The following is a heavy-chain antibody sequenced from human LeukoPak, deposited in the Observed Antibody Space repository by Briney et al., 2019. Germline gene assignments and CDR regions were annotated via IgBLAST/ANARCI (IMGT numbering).Heavy chain of an antibody. CDR3: ACSSSWYGDY. D-gene: IGHD6-13*01. CDR2: INPNSGGT. V-gene: IGHV1-2*02. Sequence: ASVKVSCKVSGYTPTELSMHWVRQAPGQGLEWMGWINPNSGGTNYAQKFQGRVTMTRDTSISTAYMELSRLRSDDTAVYYCACSSSWYGDYWGQGTLVTVSS. J-gene: IGHJ4*02. CDR1: GYTPTELS.